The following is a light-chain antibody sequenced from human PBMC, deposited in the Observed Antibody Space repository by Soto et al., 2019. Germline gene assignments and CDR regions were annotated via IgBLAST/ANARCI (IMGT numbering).Light chain of an antibody. CDR1: DMGSKS. CDR3: LVWDNSGDRYV. V-gene: IGLV3-21*02. Sequence: SYELTQPPSVSVAPGQTARITCGGNDMGSKSVHWYQQKPGQAPVVVVYEDYDRPSGIPERFSGSNSGNTATLTITRVEAGDEADYYCLVWDNSGDRYVFGTGTKLTVL. CDR2: EDY. J-gene: IGLJ1*01.